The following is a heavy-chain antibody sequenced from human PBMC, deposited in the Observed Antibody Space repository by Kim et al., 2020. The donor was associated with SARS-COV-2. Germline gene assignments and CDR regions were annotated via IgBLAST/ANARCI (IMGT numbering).Heavy chain of an antibody. Sequence: SETLSLTCTVSGGSISSYYWSWIRQPAGKGLEWIWRIYTSGSTNYKPSLKSRVTMSVDTSKNQFSLKLSSVTAADTAVYYCARDLRGRYYDILTGYLWYFDLWGRGNLVTISS. CDR1: GGSISSYY. D-gene: IGHD3-9*01. CDR2: IYTSGST. CDR3: ARDLRGRYYDILTGYLWYFDL. V-gene: IGHV4-4*07. J-gene: IGHJ2*01.